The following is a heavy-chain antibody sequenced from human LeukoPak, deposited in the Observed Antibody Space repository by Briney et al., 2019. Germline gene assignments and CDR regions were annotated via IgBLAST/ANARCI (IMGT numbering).Heavy chain of an antibody. CDR2: IIPIFGTA. CDR1: GGTFSSYA. V-gene: IGHV1-69*06. D-gene: IGHD2-8*01. J-gene: IGHJ6*03. Sequence: GASVKVSCKASGGTFSSYAISWVRQAPGQGLEWMGGIIPIFGTANYAQKFQGRVTITADKSTSTAYMELSSLRSEDTAVYYCARSVGMLSGSIYYYYYMDVWGKGTTVTVSS. CDR3: ARSVGMLSGSIYYYYYMDV.